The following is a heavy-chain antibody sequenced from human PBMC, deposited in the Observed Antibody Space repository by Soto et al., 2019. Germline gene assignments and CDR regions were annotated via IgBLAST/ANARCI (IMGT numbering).Heavy chain of an antibody. J-gene: IGHJ6*04. CDR3: ARVLVGFWSGYFPDYYGMDV. V-gene: IGHV3-21*01. Sequence: PGGSLRLSCAASGFTFSSYSMNWVRQAPGKGLEWVSSISSSSSYIYYADSVKGRFTISRDNAKNSLYLQMNSLRAEDTAVYYCARVLVGFWSGYFPDYYGMDVWGKGTTVTVSS. D-gene: IGHD3-3*01. CDR2: ISSSSSYI. CDR1: GFTFSSYS.